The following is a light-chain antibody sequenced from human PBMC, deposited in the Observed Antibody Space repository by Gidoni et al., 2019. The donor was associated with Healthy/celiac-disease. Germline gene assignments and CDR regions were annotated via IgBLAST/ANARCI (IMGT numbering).Light chain of an antibody. CDR3: QQYNNWPPRT. Sequence: VMTQSPATLSVSPGERATLSCRASQSVSSNLAWYQQKPGQAPRLLIYGASRATGIPARFSGSGSGTEFTLTISSLQSEDFAVYYRQQYNNWPPRTFGQGTKVEIK. V-gene: IGKV3-15*01. J-gene: IGKJ1*01. CDR2: GA. CDR1: QSVSSN.